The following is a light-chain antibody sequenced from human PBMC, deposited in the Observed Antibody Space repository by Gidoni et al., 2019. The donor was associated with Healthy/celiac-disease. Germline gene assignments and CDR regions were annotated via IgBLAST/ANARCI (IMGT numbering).Light chain of an antibody. J-gene: IGKJ1*01. CDR1: QSISSY. V-gene: IGKV1-39*01. CDR2: AAS. Sequence: IQMNQSPSSLSASVGDRGTITRRPSQSISSYLNWYQQNPGKPPKLLIYAASSLQSGVPSRFRGRGSGTDFTLTISSLQPEDVATYYCQQSYRTPWTFGQGTKVEIK. CDR3: QQSYRTPWT.